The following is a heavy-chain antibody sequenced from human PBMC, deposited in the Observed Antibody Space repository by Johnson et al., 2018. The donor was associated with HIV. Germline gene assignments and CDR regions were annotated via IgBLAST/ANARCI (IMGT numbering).Heavy chain of an antibody. V-gene: IGHV3-20*04. J-gene: IGHJ3*02. CDR2: INLNGGRT. CDR1: GFRFDDYG. Sequence: MLLVESGGGVVRPGGSLRLSCTVAGFRFDDYGMRWVRQAPGKGLEWISTINLNGGRTGYVDSLKGRFTISRDNAKNSLYLQMDSLRPEDTAVYYCARSPETGDRLWRAFDIWGHGTMVTVSS. D-gene: IGHD4-17*01. CDR3: ARSPETGDRLWRAFDI.